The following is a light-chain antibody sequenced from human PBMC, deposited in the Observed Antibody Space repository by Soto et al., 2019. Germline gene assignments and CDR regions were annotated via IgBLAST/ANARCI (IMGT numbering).Light chain of an antibody. CDR2: DVS. CDR1: SSDVGAYNH. J-gene: IGLJ2*01. CDR3: TSYTSSSTVV. Sequence: QSALTQPASVSGSPGKSITISCTGTSSDVGAYNHVSWYQQHPGKAPKLLIYDVSNRPSGVSSRFSGSKSGNTASLTISGLQSEDEADYHCTSYTSSSTVVFGGGTKVTVL. V-gene: IGLV2-14*01.